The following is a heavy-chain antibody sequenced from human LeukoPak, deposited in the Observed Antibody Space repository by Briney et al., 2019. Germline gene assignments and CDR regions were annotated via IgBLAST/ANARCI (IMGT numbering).Heavy chain of an antibody. D-gene: IGHD3-16*01. Sequence: GGSLRLSCVASAFTFTTSWMTWVRQAPGKGLEWVANIDQDGCEKHYVDSVEGRFTISRDNAKNSLFLQMNSLRAEDTAVYYCVRDWGGPDDFWGQGTLVTVSS. CDR1: AFTFTTSW. V-gene: IGHV3-7*01. J-gene: IGHJ4*02. CDR2: IDQDGCEK. CDR3: VRDWGGPDDF.